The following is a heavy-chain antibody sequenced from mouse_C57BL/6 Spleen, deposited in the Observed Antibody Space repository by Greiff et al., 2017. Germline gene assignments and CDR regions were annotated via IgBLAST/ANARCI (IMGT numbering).Heavy chain of an antibody. CDR2: IYPGDGDT. V-gene: IGHV1-80*01. Sequence: QVQLQQSGAELVKPGASVKLSCKASGYAFSSYWMNWVKQRPGKGLEWIGEIYPGDGDTNYNGKFKGKATLTADKSSSTAYMQLSSLTSEDSAVYFIARGEKITTLVAYYIDYWGQGTTLTVSS. CDR1: GYAFSSYW. CDR3: ARGEKITTLVAYYIDY. J-gene: IGHJ2*01. D-gene: IGHD1-1*01.